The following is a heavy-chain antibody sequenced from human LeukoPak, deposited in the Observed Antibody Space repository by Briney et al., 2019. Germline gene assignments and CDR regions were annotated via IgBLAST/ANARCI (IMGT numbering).Heavy chain of an antibody. CDR1: GFTFSSYG. CDR3: ARVLSGYDFPGSYYYYYYMDV. Sequence: GGSLRLSCAASGFTFSSYGMHWVRQAPGKGLEWVAFIRYDGSNKYYADSVKGRFTISRDNSKNTLYLQMNSLRAEDTAVYYCARVLSGYDFPGSYYYYYYMDVWGKGTTVTVSS. J-gene: IGHJ6*03. CDR2: IRYDGSNK. D-gene: IGHD3-3*01. V-gene: IGHV3-30*02.